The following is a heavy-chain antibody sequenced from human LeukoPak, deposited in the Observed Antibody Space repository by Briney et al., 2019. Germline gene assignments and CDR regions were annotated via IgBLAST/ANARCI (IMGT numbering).Heavy chain of an antibody. CDR3: ARDGYLDYVWGSYRHTKTIDY. D-gene: IGHD3-16*02. CDR2: INHSGST. J-gene: IGHJ4*02. CDR1: GGSFSGYY. V-gene: IGHV4-34*01. Sequence: PSETLSLTCAVYGGSFSGYYWSWIRQPPGKGLEWIGEINHSGSTNYNPSLKSRVTISVDTSKSQFSLKLSSVTAADTAVYYCARDGYLDYVWGSYRHTKTIDYWGQGTLVTVSS.